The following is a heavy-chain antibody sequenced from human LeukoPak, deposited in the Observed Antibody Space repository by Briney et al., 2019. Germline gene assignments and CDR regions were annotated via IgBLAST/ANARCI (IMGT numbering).Heavy chain of an antibody. D-gene: IGHD6-6*01. CDR2: ISIYNDNR. J-gene: IGHJ4*02. CDR1: GYTFNSYG. V-gene: IGHV1-18*01. CDR3: ARAGRFEYSHFYYFDY. Sequence: ASVKVSCKASGYTFNSYGLTWVRQAPGQGLEWMAWISIYNDNRRYAQKFQSRVTLTIDKTTTTAYMELTGLRSDDTATYYCARAGRFEYSHFYYFDYWGQGTLVTVSS.